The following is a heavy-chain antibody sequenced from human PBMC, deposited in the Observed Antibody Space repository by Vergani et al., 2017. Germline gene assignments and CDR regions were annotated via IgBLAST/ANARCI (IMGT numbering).Heavy chain of an antibody. CDR3: AKEFCGTGNCYGWNHLEV. CDR1: GFALNRHA. V-gene: IGHV3/OR16-10*03. Sequence: VQLVESGGGVVQPGTSLRLSCVVSGFALNRHALYWVRQTAGNGLEWVSSIGVDGDRYYSDSVKGRFTISRDNGQSYLYLDMDNLRVEDTALYFCAKEFCGTGNCYGWNHLEVWGEGTSVTVSS. J-gene: IGHJ6*04. D-gene: IGHD1-1*01. CDR2: IGVDGDR.